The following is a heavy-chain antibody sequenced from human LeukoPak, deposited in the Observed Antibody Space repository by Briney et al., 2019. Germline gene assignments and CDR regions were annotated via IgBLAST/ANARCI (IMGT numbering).Heavy chain of an antibody. Sequence: PGGSLRLSCAASGFIFSSYAMTWVRQAPGKGLEWVSSISSSSSYIYYADSVKGRFTISRDNSKNTLYLQMNSLRAEDTAVYYCARDTGGALGYWGQGTLVTVSS. V-gene: IGHV3-21*01. CDR2: ISSSSSYI. CDR3: ARDTGGALGY. CDR1: GFIFSSYA. J-gene: IGHJ4*02. D-gene: IGHD2-8*02.